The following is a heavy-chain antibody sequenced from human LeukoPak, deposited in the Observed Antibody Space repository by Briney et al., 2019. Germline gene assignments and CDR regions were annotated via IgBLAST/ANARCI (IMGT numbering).Heavy chain of an antibody. CDR1: GYTFTGYY. V-gene: IGHV1-2*02. CDR3: ARVACSGGSCYQSPFDY. Sequence: ASVKVSCKASGYTFTGYYMHWVRQAPGQGLEWMGWINPNSGGTNYAQKFQGRVTMTRDTSISTAYMELSRLRSDDTAVYYCARVACSGGSCYQSPFDYWGQGTLVTVSS. J-gene: IGHJ4*02. CDR2: INPNSGGT. D-gene: IGHD2-15*01.